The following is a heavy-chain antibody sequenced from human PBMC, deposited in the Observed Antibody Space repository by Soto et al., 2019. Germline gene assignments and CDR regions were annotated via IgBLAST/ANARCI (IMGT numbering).Heavy chain of an antibody. CDR2: ITPVLDMA. CDR1: GGTFSSNT. D-gene: IGHD3-16*01. CDR3: ARAISSGGRFSGMDV. V-gene: IGHV1-69*02. Sequence: QVQLVQSGAEVKKPGSSVRVSCKASGGTFSSNTLSWVRQAPGQGLEWMGRITPVLDMADYEQKFQDRLTFPADKSTTTVYMELGSLRSEDTAIYYCARAISSGGRFSGMDVWGQGTTVTVSS. J-gene: IGHJ6*02.